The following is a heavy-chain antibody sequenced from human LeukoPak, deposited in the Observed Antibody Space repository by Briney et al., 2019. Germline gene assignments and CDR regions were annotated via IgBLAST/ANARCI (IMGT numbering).Heavy chain of an antibody. CDR1: GFTFSSYA. D-gene: IGHD6-13*01. V-gene: IGHV3-30*04. CDR3: AKDRGSSWSYYYYYYGMDV. CDR2: ISYDGSNK. Sequence: GGSLRLSCAASGFTFSSYAMHWVRQAPGKGLEWVAVISYDGSNKYYADSVKGRFTISRDNSKNTLYLQMNSLRAEDTAVYYCAKDRGSSWSYYYYYYGMDVWGQGTTVTVSS. J-gene: IGHJ6*02.